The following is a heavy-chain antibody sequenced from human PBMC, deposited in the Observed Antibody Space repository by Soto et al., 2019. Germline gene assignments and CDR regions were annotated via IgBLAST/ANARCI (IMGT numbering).Heavy chain of an antibody. CDR1: FYTLTESS. V-gene: IGHV1-24*01. CDR3: ATDAGDGYKREFDY. J-gene: IGHJ4*01. Sequence: GASVKASCKVSFYTLTESSMHWVRQAAGKGIEWMGGFDPEDGETIYAQKFQGRVTMTEDTSTDTAYMELSSLRSEDTAVYYCATDAGDGYKREFDYWG. CDR2: FDPEDGET. D-gene: IGHD5-12*01.